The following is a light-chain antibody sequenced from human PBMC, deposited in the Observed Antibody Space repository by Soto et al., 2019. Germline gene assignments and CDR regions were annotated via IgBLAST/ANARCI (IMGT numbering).Light chain of an antibody. J-gene: IGKJ1*01. V-gene: IGKV4-1*01. CDR1: QSVLYNSNNKNY. CDR3: QQYYSSLPT. CDR2: WAS. Sequence: DIVMTQSPDSLAVSLGERATMNCKSSQSVLYNSNNKNYVAWYQQKPGQPPKLLIYWASTRESGVPDRFSGSGSGTDFTLTISSLQAEDVAVYYCQQYYSSLPTFGQGTKVXXK.